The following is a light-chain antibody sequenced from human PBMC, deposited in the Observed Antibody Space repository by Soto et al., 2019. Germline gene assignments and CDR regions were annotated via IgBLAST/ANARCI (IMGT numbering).Light chain of an antibody. J-gene: IGKJ1*01. V-gene: IGKV3-20*01. Sequence: DIVLTQFPGTLSLSPWDRATLSCRDSQSVSSSYLAWYQQKTGQAPRLLIYGESSRATGIPDRLSGSGSGTDLTLTISSLEPEDFAVYYCQKYGSSPKTCGQGTKVDI. CDR2: GES. CDR3: QKYGSSPKT. CDR1: QSVSSSY.